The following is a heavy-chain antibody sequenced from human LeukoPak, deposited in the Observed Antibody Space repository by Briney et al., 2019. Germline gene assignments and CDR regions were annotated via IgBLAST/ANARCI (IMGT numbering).Heavy chain of an antibody. CDR3: VKDYSTIPAAANPLFDY. Sequence: GGSLRLSCEASGFTFSSYAVTWVRQAPGKGLEWVSGITGSGDTTFYADSVKGRFTISRDSSKNTLYLQMHSLRAEDTAVYYCVKDYSTIPAAANPLFDYWGQGALVTVSS. CDR2: ITGSGDTT. D-gene: IGHD6-13*01. V-gene: IGHV3-23*01. J-gene: IGHJ4*02. CDR1: GFTFSSYA.